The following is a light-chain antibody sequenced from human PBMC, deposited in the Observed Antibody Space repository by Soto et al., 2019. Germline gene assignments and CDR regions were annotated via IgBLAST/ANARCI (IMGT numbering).Light chain of an antibody. CDR2: WAS. J-gene: IGKJ5*01. Sequence: DMLVTQSHVSLAVSLGERATINCKSSQSVLYSSNNKNYLAWYQQKPGQPPKLLIYWASTRESGVPDRFSGSGSGTDFTLTISSLQAEDVAVYYCQQYYSTPIPFGQGTRLEIK. CDR3: QQYYSTPIP. CDR1: QSVLYSSNNKNY. V-gene: IGKV4-1*01.